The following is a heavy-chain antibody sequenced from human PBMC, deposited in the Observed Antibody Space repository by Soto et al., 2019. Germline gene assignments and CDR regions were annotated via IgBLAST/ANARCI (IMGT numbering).Heavy chain of an antibody. V-gene: IGHV1-18*01. CDR3: ARSKGYCSSTSCYPGFFGY. D-gene: IGHD2-2*01. Sequence: GASVKVSCKASGYTFTSYGISWVRQAPGQGLEWMGWISAYNGNTNYAQKLQGRVTMTTDTSTSTAYMELRSLRSDDTAVYYCARSKGYCSSTSCYPGFFGYWGQGTLVTVSS. J-gene: IGHJ4*02. CDR2: ISAYNGNT. CDR1: GYTFTSYG.